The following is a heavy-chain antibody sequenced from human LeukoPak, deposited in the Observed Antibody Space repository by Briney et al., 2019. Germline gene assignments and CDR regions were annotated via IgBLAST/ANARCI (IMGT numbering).Heavy chain of an antibody. CDR2: INPNSGGT. V-gene: IGHV1-2*02. CDR3: ARSTYYDSSGYYYFGY. J-gene: IGHJ4*02. D-gene: IGHD3-22*01. CDR1: GYTFTGYY. Sequence: GASVKVSCKASGYTFTGYYMHWVRQAPGQGLEWMGWINPNSGGTNYAQKFQGRVTMTRVTSISTAYMELSRLRSDDTAVYYCARSTYYDSSGYYYFGYWGQGTLVTVSS.